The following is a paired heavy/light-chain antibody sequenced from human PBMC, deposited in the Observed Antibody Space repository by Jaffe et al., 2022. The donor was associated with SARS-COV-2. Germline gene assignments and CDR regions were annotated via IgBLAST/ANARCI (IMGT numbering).Heavy chain of an antibody. Sequence: EVQLVESGGGLVQPGGSLRLSCAASGFTFSRFWMTWVRQAPGKGLEWVANINQVEREKYYVDSVKGRFTISRDNAKNSLYLQMNSLRAEDTAVYYCARGSYCGGNCYSWGAFDIWGQGTMVTVSS. CDR2: INQVEREK. V-gene: IGHV3-7*01. CDR3: ARGSYCGGNCYSWGAFDI. D-gene: IGHD2-21*02. CDR1: GFTFSRFW. J-gene: IGHJ3*02.
Light chain of an antibody. V-gene: IGKV4-1*01. CDR1: QSVLYTSNNKNH. Sequence: DIVMTQSPDSLAVSLGERATINCKSSQSVLYTSNNKNHLAWYQQKPGQPPKLLIYWASARESGVPDRFSGSGSGTDFTLTISSLQAEDVAVYYCQQYYTTPFTFGPGTKVDIK. CDR2: WAS. CDR3: QQYYTTPFT. J-gene: IGKJ3*01.